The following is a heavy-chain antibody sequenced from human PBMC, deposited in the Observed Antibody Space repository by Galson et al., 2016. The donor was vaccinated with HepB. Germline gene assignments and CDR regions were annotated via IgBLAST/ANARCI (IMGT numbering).Heavy chain of an antibody. D-gene: IGHD3-16*02. V-gene: IGHV4-34*01. J-gene: IGHJ4*02. CDR3: ARGGGDANWGTYRPYFDY. Sequence: LSLTCRVNGGSFRGYYWSWIRQPPGKGLEWIGEINHSGSTNYSPSLKSRVTISVDKSKNQFSLNLTSVTAADTALYYCARGGGDANWGTYRPYFDYWGQGNLVTVSS. CDR2: INHSGST. CDR1: GGSFRGYY.